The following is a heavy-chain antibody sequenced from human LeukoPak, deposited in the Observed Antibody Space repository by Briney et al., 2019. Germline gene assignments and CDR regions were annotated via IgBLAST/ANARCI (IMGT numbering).Heavy chain of an antibody. CDR1: GYTFTSYG. J-gene: IGHJ6*03. CDR3: ARRYYGSGSYVSYYYYMDL. Sequence: ASVKVSCKASGYTFTSYGISWVRPAPGQGLEWMGWISAYNGNTNYAQKLQSRVTMTTDTSTSTAYMELRSLRSDDTAVYYCARRYYGSGSYVSYYYYMDLWGKGTTVTISS. D-gene: IGHD3-10*01. V-gene: IGHV1-18*01. CDR2: ISAYNGNT.